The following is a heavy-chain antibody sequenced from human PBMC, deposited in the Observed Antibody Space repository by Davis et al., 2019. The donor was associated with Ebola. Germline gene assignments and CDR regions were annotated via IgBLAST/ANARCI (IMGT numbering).Heavy chain of an antibody. CDR1: GYTFTSQW. Sequence: GESLKISCKASGYTFTSQWITWMRQMPGKGLEWMGIIYPGDSDVRYSPSFQGQVTISVDKSINTAYLQWSSLEASDTAMYYCARQGSRGRIDLRSNWFDPWGQGALVTVSS. V-gene: IGHV5-51*01. D-gene: IGHD3-10*01. J-gene: IGHJ5*02. CDR2: IYPGDSDV. CDR3: ARQGSRGRIDLRSNWFDP.